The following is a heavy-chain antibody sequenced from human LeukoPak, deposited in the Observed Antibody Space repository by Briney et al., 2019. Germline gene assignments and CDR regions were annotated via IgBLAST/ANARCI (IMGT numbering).Heavy chain of an antibody. Sequence: GGSLRLSCAASGLTVSSNYMNWVRQAPGKGLEWVSVIYSGGSTYYADSVKGRFTISRDNSKNTLYLQMNSLRAEDTAVYYCAKAVYGSGLDAFDIWGQGTMVTVSS. V-gene: IGHV3-66*01. J-gene: IGHJ3*02. D-gene: IGHD3-10*01. CDR1: GLTVSSNY. CDR3: AKAVYGSGLDAFDI. CDR2: IYSGGST.